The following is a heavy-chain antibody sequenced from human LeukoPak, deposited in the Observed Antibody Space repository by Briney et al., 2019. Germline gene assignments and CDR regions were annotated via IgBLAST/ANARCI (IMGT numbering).Heavy chain of an antibody. V-gene: IGHV3-7*02. CDR3: ARRGSSWYAAVY. D-gene: IGHD6-13*01. CDR1: GFTFSSYA. J-gene: IGHJ4*02. CDR2: IKQDGSEK. Sequence: GGSLRLSCAASGFTFSSYAMSWVRQAPGKGLEWVANIKQDGSEKYYVDSVKGRFTISRDNAKNSLYLHMNSLRAEDTAVYYCARRGSSWYAAVYWGQGTLVTVSS.